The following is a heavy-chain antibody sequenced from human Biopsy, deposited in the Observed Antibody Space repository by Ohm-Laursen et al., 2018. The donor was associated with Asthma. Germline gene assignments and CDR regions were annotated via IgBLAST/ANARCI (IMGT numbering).Heavy chain of an antibody. CDR1: GFTFSTYA. J-gene: IGHJ4*02. Sequence: SLRLSCAASGFTFSTYAMHWVRQAPGKGLEWVAVISYDGGNKYYADSVKGRFTISRDNSKNTLYLQMNSLRGDDTAVYYCARDMNRDGWYFDYWGQGTLVTVSS. CDR2: ISYDGGNK. CDR3: ARDMNRDGWYFDY. D-gene: IGHD5-24*01. V-gene: IGHV3-30-3*01.